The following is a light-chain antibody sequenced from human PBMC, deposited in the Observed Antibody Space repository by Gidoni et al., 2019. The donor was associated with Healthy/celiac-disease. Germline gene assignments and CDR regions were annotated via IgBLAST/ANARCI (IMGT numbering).Light chain of an antibody. Sequence: EIVLTQSPATLSLSPGERATLSCRASQSVSSYLAWYQQKPGQAPRLLIYDASNRATGIPARFSGSGSGTDFTPTISSLEPEDFAVYYCQQRSNWPPKLTFXGXTKVXIK. CDR1: QSVSSY. V-gene: IGKV3-11*01. J-gene: IGKJ4*01. CDR3: QQRSNWPPKLT. CDR2: DAS.